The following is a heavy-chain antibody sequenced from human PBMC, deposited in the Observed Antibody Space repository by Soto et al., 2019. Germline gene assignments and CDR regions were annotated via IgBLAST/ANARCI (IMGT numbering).Heavy chain of an antibody. CDR2: SKNKADSYTT. CDR1: GFTFSDHY. Sequence: EVQLVESGGGLVQPGGSLRLSCAASGFTFSDHYMDWVRQAPGKGLEWVGRSKNKADSYTTEYAASVKGRFTISRDGSKNSPFLQSNSLKTEDTAVYYCTVWGSGNDFGAAWGQGILVTVSS. D-gene: IGHD3-10*01. J-gene: IGHJ4*02. CDR3: TVWGSGNDFGAA. V-gene: IGHV3-72*01.